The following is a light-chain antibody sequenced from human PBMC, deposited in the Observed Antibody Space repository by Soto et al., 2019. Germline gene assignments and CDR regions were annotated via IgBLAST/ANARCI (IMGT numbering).Light chain of an antibody. CDR2: DVS. CDR1: SSDVGAYNY. J-gene: IGLJ2*01. Sequence: QAVLTQPASVSGSPGQSITISCTGTSSDVGAYNYVSWYQHHPGKAPKLMIYDVSNRPSGVSNRFSGSKSGNTASLTISGLQAEDEADYYCNSFTTSSTLVFGGGTQPTVL. V-gene: IGLV2-14*03. CDR3: NSFTTSSTLV.